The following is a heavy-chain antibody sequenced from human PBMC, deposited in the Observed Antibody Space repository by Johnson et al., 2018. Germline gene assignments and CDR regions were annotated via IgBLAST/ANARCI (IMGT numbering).Heavy chain of an antibody. CDR1: AGSFRGYY. V-gene: IGHV4-34*01. Sequence: QVQLQQWGAGLLKXSETLSLXCAVYAGSFRGYYWSWIRQPPGTGLEWIGEINHRGSTNYNPSLKSRVTISVDTSKNHFPLKLNSGTAADTAVYYCARGSGYDYYYNYYSMDVWGQGTTVTVSS. CDR3: ARGSGYDYYYNYYSMDV. CDR2: INHRGST. D-gene: IGHD5-12*01. J-gene: IGHJ6*02.